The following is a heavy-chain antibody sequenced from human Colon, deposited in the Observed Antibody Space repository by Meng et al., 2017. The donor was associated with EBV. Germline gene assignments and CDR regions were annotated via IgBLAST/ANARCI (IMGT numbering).Heavy chain of an antibody. CDR1: RITCSTLG. Sequence: HSVAAEACVSYRVRTLGVYGQGWRITCSTLGMQWVRQAPVKRLEWVAVRWYNGSQKYYADSVKGRFTISRDNSEKTVSLQMNSLRVEDTAVYYCWRLDDGGNWALFDYWGQGALVTVSS. V-gene: IGHV3-33*01. CDR3: WRLDDGGNWALFDY. J-gene: IGHJ4*02. CDR2: RWYNGSQK. D-gene: IGHD4-23*01.